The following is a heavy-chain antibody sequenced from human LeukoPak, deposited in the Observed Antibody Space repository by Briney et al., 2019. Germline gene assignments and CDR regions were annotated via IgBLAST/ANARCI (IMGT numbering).Heavy chain of an antibody. CDR1: GFTFSSYA. Sequence: GGSLRLSCAASGFTFSSYAMHWVRQAPGKGLEWVAVISYDGSNKYYADSVKGRFTISRDYSKNTLYLQMNSLRAEDTAVYYCARGLDLVGSIDYWGQGTLVTVSS. V-gene: IGHV3-30*01. D-gene: IGHD2-8*02. CDR2: ISYDGSNK. J-gene: IGHJ4*02. CDR3: ARGLDLVGSIDY.